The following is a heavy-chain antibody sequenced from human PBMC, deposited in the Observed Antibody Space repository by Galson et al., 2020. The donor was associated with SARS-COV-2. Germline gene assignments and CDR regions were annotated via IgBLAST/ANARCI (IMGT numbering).Heavy chain of an antibody. CDR1: GFTFSSYA. Sequence: GESLKISCAASGFTFSSYAMSWVRQAPGKGLEWVSSISASGGSTYYADSVKGRFTLSRDNSKNTLYLQMNSLRAEDTAVYYCAKGGGYNWFDPWGQGTLVTVSS. D-gene: IGHD2-15*01. V-gene: IGHV3-23*01. J-gene: IGHJ5*02. CDR2: ISASGGST. CDR3: AKGGGYNWFDP.